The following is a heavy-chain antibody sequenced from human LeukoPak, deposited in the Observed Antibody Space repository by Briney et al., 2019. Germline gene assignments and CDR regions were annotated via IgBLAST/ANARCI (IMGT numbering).Heavy chain of an antibody. Sequence: SETLSLTCTVSGGSISSYYWSWIRQPPGPGLEWIGYIYYSGSTNYNPSLKSRVTITVDTSKNQFSLKLSSVTAADTAVYYCARLGQVGATPGAFDIWGQGTMVTVSS. D-gene: IGHD1-26*01. CDR3: ARLGQVGATPGAFDI. J-gene: IGHJ3*02. V-gene: IGHV4-59*01. CDR2: IYYSGST. CDR1: GGSISSYY.